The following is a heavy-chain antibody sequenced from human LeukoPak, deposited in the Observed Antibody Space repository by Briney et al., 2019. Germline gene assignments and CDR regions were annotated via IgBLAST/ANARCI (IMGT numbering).Heavy chain of an antibody. CDR3: ARDYLYCGGDCFVDS. CDR1: EFTLSSYS. CDR2: ISGSRSYI. V-gene: IGHV3-21*01. J-gene: IGHJ5*01. Sequence: GGSLRLSCAASEFTLSSYSMNWVRQAPGEGLEWVSSISGSRSYIFYADSVKGRFTISRDNAKNSLYLQMNSLRADDTAVYYCARDYLYCGGDCFVDSWGQGALVTVSS. D-gene: IGHD2-21*02.